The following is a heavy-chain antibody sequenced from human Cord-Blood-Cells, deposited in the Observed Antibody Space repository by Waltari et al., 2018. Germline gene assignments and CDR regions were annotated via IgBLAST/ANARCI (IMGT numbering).Heavy chain of an antibody. Sequence: QVQLHQSGPGLVKPSQTLSLTCAITGYRVSSNSAASNWIRQSPSRGIDCLGRTYYRSKWYNDYAVSVKSRITIHPDTSKNQFSLQLNSVTPEDTAVYYCARSMVRGARPDAFDIWSQGTMVTVSS. CDR1: GYRVSSNSAA. CDR3: ARSMVRGARPDAFDI. CDR2: TYYRSKWYN. V-gene: IGHV6-1*01. D-gene: IGHD3-10*01. J-gene: IGHJ3*02.